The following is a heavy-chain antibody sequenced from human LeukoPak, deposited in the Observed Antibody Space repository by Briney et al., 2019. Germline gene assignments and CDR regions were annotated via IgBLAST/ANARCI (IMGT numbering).Heavy chain of an antibody. CDR3: AELGITMIGGV. J-gene: IGHJ6*04. Sequence: GGSLRLSCAGSGFTFSSYWMSWVRQAPGKGLEWVANIRQDGSEKHYVDSVKGRFTISRDNAKNSLYLQMNSLRAEDTAVYYCAELGITMIGGVWGKGTTVTISS. D-gene: IGHD3-10*02. V-gene: IGHV3-7*01. CDR2: IRQDGSEK. CDR1: GFTFSSYW.